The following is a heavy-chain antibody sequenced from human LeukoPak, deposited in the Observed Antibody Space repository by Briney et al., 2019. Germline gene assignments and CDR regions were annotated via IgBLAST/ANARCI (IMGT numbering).Heavy chain of an antibody. D-gene: IGHD3-10*01. CDR1: GFTFSSYG. CDR3: AKDVDPFGSGSYVEGFDY. Sequence: GRSLRLSCAASGFTFSSYGMHWVRQAPGKGLEWVAVISFDASNKYYADSVKGRFTISRDNSKNTPYLQMNSLRAEDTAVYYCAKDVDPFGSGSYVEGFDYWGQGTLVTVSS. V-gene: IGHV3-30*18. CDR2: ISFDASNK. J-gene: IGHJ4*02.